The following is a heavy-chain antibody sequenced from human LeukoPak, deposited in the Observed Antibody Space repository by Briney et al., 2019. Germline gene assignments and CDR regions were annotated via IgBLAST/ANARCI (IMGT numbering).Heavy chain of an antibody. Sequence: PGGSLRLSCAVSGITLSNYGMSWVRQAPGKGPEWVAGISDSGGNTKYADSVKGRFTISRDNPQNTLSLQMNSLRAEDTAVYFCAKRGVVIRVILVRFHKEEYYFESWGQGALATAPS. D-gene: IGHD3/OR15-3a*01. V-gene: IGHV3-23*01. CDR2: ISDSGGNT. J-gene: IGHJ4*02. CDR3: AKRGVVIRVILVRFHKEEYYFES. CDR1: GITLSNYG.